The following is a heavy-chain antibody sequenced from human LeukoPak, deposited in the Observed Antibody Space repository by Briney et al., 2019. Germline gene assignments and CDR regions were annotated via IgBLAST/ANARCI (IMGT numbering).Heavy chain of an antibody. Sequence: QSGGSLRLSCAASGFTFSSYGMSWVRQAPGKGLEWVSGINTSGGNTYYADSVKGRFTISRDNSKNTLYLQMNSLRAEDTALYYCAKAISGSYFYWGQGTLVTVSS. CDR3: AKAISGSYFY. V-gene: IGHV3-23*01. CDR1: GFTFSSYG. D-gene: IGHD3-10*01. CDR2: INTSGGNT. J-gene: IGHJ4*02.